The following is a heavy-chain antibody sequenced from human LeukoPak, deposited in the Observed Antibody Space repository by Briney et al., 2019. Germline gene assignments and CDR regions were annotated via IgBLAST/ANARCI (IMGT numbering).Heavy chain of an antibody. Sequence: ASVKVSCKASGYTFTSYGISWVRQAPGQGLEWMGWISAYNGNTNYAQKLQGRVTMTTDTSTSTAYMELSSLRSEDTAVYYCAAVGYNWNWFDPWGQGTLVTVSS. CDR1: GYTFTSYG. CDR3: AAVGYNWNWFDP. CDR2: ISAYNGNT. J-gene: IGHJ5*02. V-gene: IGHV1-18*01. D-gene: IGHD1-20*01.